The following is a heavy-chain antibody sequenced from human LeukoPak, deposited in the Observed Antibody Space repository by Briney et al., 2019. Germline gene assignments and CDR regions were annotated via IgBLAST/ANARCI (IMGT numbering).Heavy chain of an antibody. D-gene: IGHD5-18*01. CDR2: IYNSGST. CDR1: GGSISSSSYY. Sequence: PSETLSLTCTVSGGSISSSSYYWGWIRQPPGKGLEWIGSIYNSGSTYYNPSLKSRVTISVDTSKNQFSLKLSSVTAADTAVYYCARSMGGGTAMMNYYYYYMDVWGKGTTVTISS. V-gene: IGHV4-39*07. J-gene: IGHJ6*03. CDR3: ARSMGGGTAMMNYYYYYMDV.